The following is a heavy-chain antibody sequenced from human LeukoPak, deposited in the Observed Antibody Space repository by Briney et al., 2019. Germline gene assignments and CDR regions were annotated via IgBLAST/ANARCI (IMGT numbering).Heavy chain of an antibody. V-gene: IGHV4-39*07. Sequence: SETLSLTCTVSGGSISSGSYYWAWMRRPPGKGLEWIASIDYSGSTYYSPSLKSRVTISVDRSNNQFSLRLSSVTAADTAVYYCARDRTALLFDYWGQGTLVTVSS. J-gene: IGHJ4*02. CDR2: IDYSGST. CDR1: GGSISSGSYY. D-gene: IGHD2/OR15-2a*01. CDR3: ARDRTALLFDY.